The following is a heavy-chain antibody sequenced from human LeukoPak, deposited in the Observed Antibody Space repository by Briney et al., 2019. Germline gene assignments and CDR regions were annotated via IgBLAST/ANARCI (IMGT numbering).Heavy chain of an antibody. D-gene: IGHD6-19*01. Sequence: ASVKVSCKTSGYTFTTYYMHWVRQAPGQGLEWMGIINPSGGTTNYAQKFQGRVTMTRDTSTTTLYMELSSLRSEDTAVYYCARGRPGSGWSFDYCGQGTLVTVSS. J-gene: IGHJ4*02. V-gene: IGHV1-46*01. CDR3: ARGRPGSGWSFDY. CDR1: GYTFTTYY. CDR2: INPSGGTT.